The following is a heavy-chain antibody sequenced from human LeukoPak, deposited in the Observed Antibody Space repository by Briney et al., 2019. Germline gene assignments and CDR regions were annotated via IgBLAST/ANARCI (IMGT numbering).Heavy chain of an antibody. J-gene: IGHJ4*02. CDR1: GFSFSAYW. CDR2: INPAGSET. D-gene: IGHD2-15*01. Sequence: GGSLRLPCAASGFSFSAYWMTWVRQAPGTGREWVANINPAGSETYYVDPVKGRFSISRDNAKNLVYLQMNSLRAEDTAVYHCARFGYVAAVDVWGQGTPVTVSS. V-gene: IGHV3-7*01. CDR3: ARFGYVAAVDV.